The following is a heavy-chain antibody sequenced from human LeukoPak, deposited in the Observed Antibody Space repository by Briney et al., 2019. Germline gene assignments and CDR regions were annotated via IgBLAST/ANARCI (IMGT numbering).Heavy chain of an antibody. J-gene: IGHJ4*02. CDR3: AKDQDYGDYSFDY. Sequence: TGGSLRLSCAASGFTFSSYGMHWVRQAPGKGLEWVAVISYDGSNKYYADSVKGRFTISRDNTKNTLYLQMNSLRAEDTAVYYCAKDQDYGDYSFDYWGQGTLVTVSS. V-gene: IGHV3-30*18. CDR1: GFTFSSYG. D-gene: IGHD4-17*01. CDR2: ISYDGSNK.